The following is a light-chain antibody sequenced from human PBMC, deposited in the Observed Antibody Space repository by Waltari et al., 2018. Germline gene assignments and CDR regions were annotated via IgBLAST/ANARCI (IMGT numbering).Light chain of an antibody. J-gene: IGKJ5*01. CDR1: QSVSNY. Sequence: ENVLTQSPATLSLSPGARATLSCRARQSVSNYLAWYQQKPGQAPRLLIYDASNRATGIPARFSGSGSGTDFTLTISGLEPEDFAVYYCQQRGNWPPTFGQGTRLEIK. CDR3: QQRGNWPPT. V-gene: IGKV3-11*01. CDR2: DAS.